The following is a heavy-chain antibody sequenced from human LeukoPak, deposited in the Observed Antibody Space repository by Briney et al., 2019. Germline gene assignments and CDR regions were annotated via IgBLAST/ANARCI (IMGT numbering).Heavy chain of an antibody. CDR1: GFTFDDYA. V-gene: IGHV3-43*02. J-gene: IGHJ4*02. CDR2: ISGDGDST. CDR3: AKGARIAASLCDY. Sequence: GGSLRLSCAASGFTFDDYAMHWVRQAPGKGLEWVSLISGDGDSTDYADSVKGRFTISRDNSKKSLYLQMNSLRIEDTAFYYCAKGARIAASLCDYWGQGTLVTVSS. D-gene: IGHD6-13*01.